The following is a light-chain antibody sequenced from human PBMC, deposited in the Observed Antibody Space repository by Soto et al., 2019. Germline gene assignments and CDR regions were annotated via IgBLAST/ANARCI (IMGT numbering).Light chain of an antibody. J-gene: IGKJ1*01. CDR1: QSVSNAY. CDR2: GAS. CDR3: QQYAASPRT. V-gene: IGKV3-20*01. Sequence: EIVLTQSPGTLSLSPRERATLSCRASQSVSNAYLAWYQHKVGQSPRHLIYGASNRDPGIPDRFSGSGSGTDFTLTISRLEPEDFAVYYCQQYAASPRTFGQGTQVEVK.